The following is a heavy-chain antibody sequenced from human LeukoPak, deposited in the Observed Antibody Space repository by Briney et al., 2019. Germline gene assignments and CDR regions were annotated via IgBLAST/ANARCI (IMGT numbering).Heavy chain of an antibody. Sequence: LRLSCAASGFTVSSNYMSWIRQPPGKGLEWIGYIYYSGSTNYNPSLKSRVTISVDTSKNQFSLKLSSVTAADTAVYYCARAGEYSYGYDYWGQGTLVTVSS. CDR2: IYYSGST. CDR3: ARAGEYSYGYDY. V-gene: IGHV4-59*02. D-gene: IGHD5-18*01. CDR1: GFTVSSNY. J-gene: IGHJ4*02.